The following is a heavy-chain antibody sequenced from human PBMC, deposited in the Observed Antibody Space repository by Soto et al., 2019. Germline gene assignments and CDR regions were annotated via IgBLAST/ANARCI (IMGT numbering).Heavy chain of an antibody. CDR3: AKDQRFLEWLFTDY. CDR2: ISGSGGST. D-gene: IGHD3-3*01. J-gene: IGHJ4*02. V-gene: IGHV3-23*01. Sequence: GGSLRLSCAASEFTFSSYAMSWVRQAPGKGLEWVSAISGSGGSTYYADSVKGRFTISRDNSKNTLYLQMNSLRAEDTAVYYCAKDQRFLEWLFTDYWGQGTLVTVSS. CDR1: EFTFSSYA.